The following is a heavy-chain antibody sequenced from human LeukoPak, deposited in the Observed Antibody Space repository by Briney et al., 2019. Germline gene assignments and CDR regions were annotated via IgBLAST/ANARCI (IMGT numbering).Heavy chain of an antibody. D-gene: IGHD1-26*01. CDR2: MNPNSGNT. CDR3: ARGAASYSGSYDYYYYMDV. V-gene: IGHV1-8*03. CDR1: GYTFTTYD. J-gene: IGHJ6*03. Sequence: ASVKVPCKASGYTFTTYDINWVRQAPGQGLEWMGWMNPNSGNTGYAQKFQGRVTITRNTSIGTSYMELSSLRSDDTAVYYCARGAASYSGSYDYYYYMDVWGKGTTVTVSS.